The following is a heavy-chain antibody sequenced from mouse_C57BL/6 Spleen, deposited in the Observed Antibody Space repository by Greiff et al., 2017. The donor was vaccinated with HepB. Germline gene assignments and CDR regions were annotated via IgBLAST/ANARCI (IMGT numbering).Heavy chain of an antibody. CDR1: GFTFTDYY. CDR3: ARYQNYVDD. Sequence: EVMLVESGGGLVQPGGSLSLSCAASGFTFTDYYMSWVRQPPGKALEWLGFIRNKANGYTTEYSASVKGRFTISRDNSQSILYLQMNALRAEDSATDDCARYQNYVDDWGQGTTLTVSS. V-gene: IGHV7-3*01. J-gene: IGHJ2*01. CDR2: IRNKANGYTT.